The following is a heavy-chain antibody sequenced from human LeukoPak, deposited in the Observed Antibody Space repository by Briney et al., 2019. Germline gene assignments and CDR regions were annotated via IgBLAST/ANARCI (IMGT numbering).Heavy chain of an antibody. D-gene: IGHD6-13*01. CDR2: SSDSGDSP. Sequence: GVSVRLSCAGSGFTCSSFDWVWLGPAPGKGLEWCSASSDSGDSPYSAHSVQDQFTISKDNPSNTLYLQMNRLRAEDTAEYYCPSRWIAAKAFPLWGQGPMVTVPS. V-gene: IGHV3-23*01. CDR3: PSRWIAAKAFPL. J-gene: IGHJ3*01. CDR1: GFTCSSFD.